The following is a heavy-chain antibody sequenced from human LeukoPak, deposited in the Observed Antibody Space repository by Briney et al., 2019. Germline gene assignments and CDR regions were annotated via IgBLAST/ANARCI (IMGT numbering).Heavy chain of an antibody. CDR1: GYTFNTNG. Sequence: ASVTVSCKASGYTFNTNGITWVRQAPGQGLEWMGWISAYNGNTNYAQNLQGRVTMTTDTSTSTAYMELRSLRSDDMAIYYCARWGFSWYRNFDYWGQGTLVTVSS. V-gene: IGHV1-18*03. J-gene: IGHJ4*02. CDR2: ISAYNGNT. D-gene: IGHD6-13*01. CDR3: ARWGFSWYRNFDY.